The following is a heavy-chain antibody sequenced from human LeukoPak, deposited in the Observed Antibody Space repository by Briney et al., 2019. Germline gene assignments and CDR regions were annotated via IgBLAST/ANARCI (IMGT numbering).Heavy chain of an antibody. Sequence: SSETLSLTCTVSRASISPYYWTWIRQPAGKGLEWIGHVHTSGSTNYNPSLKSRVTISVDRSKNQFSLKLSSVTAADTAVYYCASRFGELEDYWGQGTLVTVSS. D-gene: IGHD3-10*01. J-gene: IGHJ4*02. CDR2: VHTSGST. CDR1: RASISPYY. CDR3: ASRFGELEDY. V-gene: IGHV4-4*07.